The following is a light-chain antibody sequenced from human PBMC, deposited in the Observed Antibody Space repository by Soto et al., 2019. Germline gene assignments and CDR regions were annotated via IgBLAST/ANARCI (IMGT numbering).Light chain of an antibody. CDR3: MQARQTPHT. CDR1: QSLLHSNGYNY. Sequence: DIVMTQSPLSLPVTPGEPASISCRSSQSLLHSNGYNYLDWYLQKPGQSPQLLIYLGSNRASGVPDRFSGSGPGTDFTLKISRVEAEDVGVYYCMQARQTPHTFGQGTKLEIK. J-gene: IGKJ2*01. CDR2: LGS. V-gene: IGKV2-28*01.